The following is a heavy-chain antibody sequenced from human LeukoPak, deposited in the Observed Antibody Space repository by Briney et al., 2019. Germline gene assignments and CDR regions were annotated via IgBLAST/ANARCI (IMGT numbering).Heavy chain of an antibody. CDR2: ISSSSSYI. V-gene: IGHV3-21*01. CDR3: ASAPGSTSVG. D-gene: IGHD2-2*01. CDR1: GFTFSSYS. Sequence: PGGSLRLSXAASGFTFSSYSMNWVRQAPGKGLEWVSSISSSSSYIYYADSVKGRFTISRDNAKNSLYLQMNSLRAEDTAVYYCASAPGSTSVGWGQGTLVTVSS. J-gene: IGHJ4*02.